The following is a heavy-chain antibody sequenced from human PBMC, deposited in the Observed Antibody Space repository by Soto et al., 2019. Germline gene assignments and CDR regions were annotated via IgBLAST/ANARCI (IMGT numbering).Heavy chain of an antibody. V-gene: IGHV3-30-3*01. D-gene: IGHD3-22*01. CDR3: AGYYYDSSGYYGSDY. Sequence: QVQLVESGGGVVQPGRSLRLSCAASGFTFSSYAMHWVRQAPGKGLEWVAVISYGGSNKYYADSVKGRFTISRDNSKNTLYLQMNSLRAEDTAVYYCAGYYYDSSGYYGSDYWGQGTLVTVSS. CDR1: GFTFSSYA. CDR2: ISYGGSNK. J-gene: IGHJ4*02.